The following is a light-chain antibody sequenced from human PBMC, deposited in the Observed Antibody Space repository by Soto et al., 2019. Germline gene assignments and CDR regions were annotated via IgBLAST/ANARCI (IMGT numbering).Light chain of an antibody. CDR3: SSYTSSRTHVV. Sequence: QSVLTQPASVSGSPGQSITISCTGTSSGVGGYNYVSWYQQHPGKAPKLMIYEVSNRPSGVSNRFSGSKSGNTASLTISGLQAEDEADYYCSSYTSSRTHVVFGGGTKVTVL. CDR1: SSGVGGYNY. V-gene: IGLV2-14*01. J-gene: IGLJ2*01. CDR2: EVS.